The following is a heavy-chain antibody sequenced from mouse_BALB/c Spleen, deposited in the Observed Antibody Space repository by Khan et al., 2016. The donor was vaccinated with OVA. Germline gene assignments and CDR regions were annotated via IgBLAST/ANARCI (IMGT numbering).Heavy chain of an antibody. Sequence: VRLQQSGPELVKPGASVKIPCKASGYTFTDYNMDWVKQSHGKSLEWIGDINPNNGGTIYNQKLKGKATLTVDKYSSTAYMESRSLTAEDTAVCYCARGGFGSPFAYWGQGTLVTVSA. D-gene: IGHD1-1*01. CDR2: INPNNGGT. J-gene: IGHJ3*01. CDR1: GYTFTDYN. V-gene: IGHV1-18*01. CDR3: ARGGFGSPFAY.